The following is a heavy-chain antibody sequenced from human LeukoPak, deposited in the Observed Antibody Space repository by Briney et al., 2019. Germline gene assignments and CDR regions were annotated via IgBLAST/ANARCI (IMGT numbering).Heavy chain of an antibody. Sequence: GESLEISCKGSGYSFTSYWIAWVRQMPGKGLEWMWIIYPGDSDTRYSPSFQGQVTISADKSISTAYLQWSSLKASDTAMYYCARRNYYDSSGYYLRNGMDGWGQGTTVTVSS. CDR2: IYPGDSDT. V-gene: IGHV5-51*01. D-gene: IGHD3-22*01. J-gene: IGHJ6*02. CDR1: GYSFTSYW. CDR3: ARRNYYDSSGYYLRNGMDG.